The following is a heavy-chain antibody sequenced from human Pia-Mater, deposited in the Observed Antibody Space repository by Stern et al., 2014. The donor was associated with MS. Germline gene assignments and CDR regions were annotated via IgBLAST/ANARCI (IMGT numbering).Heavy chain of an antibody. CDR2: MSNSGSDK. Sequence: VQLVESGGGLVKPGGSLSLSCAASGFTVTSYNMNWVRQAPGKGPQWGSSMSNSGSDKYYADSVRGRFTISRDNAKNSLYLQMSSLRAEDTAVYYCTRAPGINASGSHFDYWGQGILVTVSS. J-gene: IGHJ4*02. CDR1: GFTVTSYN. V-gene: IGHV3-21*01. CDR3: TRAPGINASGSHFDY. D-gene: IGHD6-19*01.